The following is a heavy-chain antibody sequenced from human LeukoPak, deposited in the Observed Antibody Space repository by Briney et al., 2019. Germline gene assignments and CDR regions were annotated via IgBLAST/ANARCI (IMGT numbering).Heavy chain of an antibody. Sequence: PSETLSLTCTVSGGSISSYFWSWIRQPPGKGLEWIAYHHYSESNNYNPSLKSRVTISVDTSKNQFSLMLSSVTAADTAVYYYARDRRWEQLHAFDIWGQGTMVTVSS. V-gene: IGHV4-59*01. CDR1: GGSISSYF. D-gene: IGHD1-26*01. CDR3: ARDRRWEQLHAFDI. CDR2: HHYSESN. J-gene: IGHJ3*02.